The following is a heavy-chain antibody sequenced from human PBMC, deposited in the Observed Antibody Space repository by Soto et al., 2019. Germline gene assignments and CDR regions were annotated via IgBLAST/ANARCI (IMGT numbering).Heavy chain of an antibody. CDR1: GGTFSSYA. Sequence: SVRVSGKDSGGTFSSYAISWVRQAPGQGLEWMGGIIPIFGTANYAQKFQGRVTITADESTSTAYMELSSLRSEDTAVYYCARDLGYGSYFDYWGQGTLVTVSS. CDR2: IIPIFGTA. J-gene: IGHJ4*02. D-gene: IGHD3-10*01. V-gene: IGHV1-69*13. CDR3: ARDLGYGSYFDY.